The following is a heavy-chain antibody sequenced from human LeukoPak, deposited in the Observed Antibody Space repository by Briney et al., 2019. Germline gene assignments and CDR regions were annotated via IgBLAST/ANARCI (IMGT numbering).Heavy chain of an antibody. CDR3: ARGGPVPAPTYYYMDV. CDR1: GGSFSGYY. V-gene: IGHV4-34*01. D-gene: IGHD2-2*01. Sequence: PSETLSLTCAVYGGSFSGYYWSWIRQPPGKGLEWIGEINHSGSTNYNPSLKSRVTISVDTSKNQFSLKLSSVTAADTAVYYCARGGPVPAPTYYYMDVWGKGTTVTVSS. J-gene: IGHJ6*03. CDR2: INHSGST.